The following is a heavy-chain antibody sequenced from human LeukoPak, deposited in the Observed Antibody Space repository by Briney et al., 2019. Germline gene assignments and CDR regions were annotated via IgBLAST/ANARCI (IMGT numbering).Heavy chain of an antibody. V-gene: IGHV3-11*01. CDR1: GFTFSDYY. CDR2: ISSSGSTI. Sequence: GGSLRLSCAASGFTFSDYYMSWIRQAPGKGLEWVSYISSSGSTIYYADSVKGRFTISRDNAMNSLYLQMNSLRAEDTAVYYCARVGVYYYDSSGYSNWFDPWGQGTLVTVSS. D-gene: IGHD3-22*01. J-gene: IGHJ5*02. CDR3: ARVGVYYYDSSGYSNWFDP.